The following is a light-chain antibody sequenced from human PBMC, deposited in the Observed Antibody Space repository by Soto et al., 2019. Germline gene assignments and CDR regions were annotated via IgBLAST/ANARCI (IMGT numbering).Light chain of an antibody. CDR1: QSVSSSY. Sequence: EIVLTQSPGTLSLSPGERATLSCRASQSVSSSYLAWYQQKPGQAPRLIIYGASSRDTGIPDRFSGSGSGTDFTLTISRLEPEDCAVYYCQQYGSSPPWAFGQGTKVEIK. V-gene: IGKV3-20*01. CDR3: QQYGSSPPWA. J-gene: IGKJ1*01. CDR2: GAS.